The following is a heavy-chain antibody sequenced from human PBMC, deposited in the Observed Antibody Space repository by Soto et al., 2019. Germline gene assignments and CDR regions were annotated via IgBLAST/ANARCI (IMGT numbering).Heavy chain of an antibody. CDR1: GFTFSSYG. J-gene: IGHJ4*02. CDR3: AKDPIKKGAAAGTTMGY. D-gene: IGHD6-13*01. Sequence: GGSLRLSCAASGFTFSSYGMHWVRQAPGKGLEWVAVISYDGSNKYYADSVKGRFTISRDNSKNTLYLQMNSLRAEDTAVYYCAKDPIKKGAAAGTTMGYWGQGTLVTVSS. CDR2: ISYDGSNK. V-gene: IGHV3-30*18.